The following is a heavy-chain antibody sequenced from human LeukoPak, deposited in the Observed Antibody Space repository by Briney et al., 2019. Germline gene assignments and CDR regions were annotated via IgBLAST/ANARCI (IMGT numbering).Heavy chain of an antibody. CDR1: GRSFSGYY. CDR3: ARAPAPILTGYYYFQYYFDY. V-gene: IGHV4-34*01. CDR2: INHSGST. D-gene: IGHD3-9*01. Sequence: SETLSLTCAVYGRSFSGYYWSWIRQPPGKGLEWIGEINHSGSTNYNPSLKSRVTISVDTSKNQFSLKLSSVTAADTAVYYCARAPAPILTGYYYFQYYFDYWGQGTLVTVSS. J-gene: IGHJ4*02.